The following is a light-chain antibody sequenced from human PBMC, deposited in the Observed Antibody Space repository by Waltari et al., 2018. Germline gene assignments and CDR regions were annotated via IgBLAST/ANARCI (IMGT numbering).Light chain of an antibody. Sequence: QSEMSQPPSVSGTPGQTVPISCSGRSSNVGSNVVHWYQQLPGTAPKLLIYRNDQRPSGAPDRFSGSKSGTSASLAISGLQSEDEADYYCAAWDDSLNGRWVFGAGTKLTVL. V-gene: IGLV1-44*01. CDR1: SSNVGSNV. CDR2: RND. CDR3: AAWDDSLNGRWV. J-gene: IGLJ2*01.